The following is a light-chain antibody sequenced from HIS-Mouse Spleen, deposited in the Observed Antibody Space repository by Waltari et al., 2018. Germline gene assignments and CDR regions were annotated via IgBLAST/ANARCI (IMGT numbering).Light chain of an antibody. CDR1: SSDVGGYNY. J-gene: IGLJ3*02. CDR3: QVWDSSSDHWV. Sequence: QSALTQPPSASGSPGQSVTISCTGTSSDVGGYNYVSWYQQHPGKAPKLMIYEVSKRPSGIPERFSGSKPGNTATLTISRVEAGDEADYYCQVWDSSSDHWVFGGGTKLTVL. CDR2: EVS. V-gene: IGLV2-8*01.